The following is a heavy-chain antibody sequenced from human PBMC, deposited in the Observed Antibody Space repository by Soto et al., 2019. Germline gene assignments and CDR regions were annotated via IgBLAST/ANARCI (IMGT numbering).Heavy chain of an antibody. CDR3: ARGVHDYGDYGWGGFDY. Sequence: QVQPQESGPGLVKPSQTLSLTCTVSGGSISSGGYYWSWIRQHPGKGLEWIGYIYYSGSTYYNPSLKSRVTISVDTSKNQFSLKLSSVTAADTAVYYCARGVHDYGDYGWGGFDYWGQGTLVTVSS. CDR1: GGSISSGGYY. CDR2: IYYSGST. V-gene: IGHV4-31*03. D-gene: IGHD4-17*01. J-gene: IGHJ4*02.